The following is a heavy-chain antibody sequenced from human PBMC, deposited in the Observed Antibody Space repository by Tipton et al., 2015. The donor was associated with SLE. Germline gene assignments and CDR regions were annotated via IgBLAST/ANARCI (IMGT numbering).Heavy chain of an antibody. D-gene: IGHD5-18*01. CDR2: TYHSGST. CDR3: ARWIPLTGMNV. V-gene: IGHV4-4*02. Sequence: TLSLTCVVSGDSITSNNWWSWVRQPPGKGLEWIGETYHSGSTNYSPSLRSRVTISVDKSKNHFSLRLNSVTAADTVVYYCARWIPLTGMNVWGQGTTVIVSS. J-gene: IGHJ6*02. CDR1: GDSITSNNW.